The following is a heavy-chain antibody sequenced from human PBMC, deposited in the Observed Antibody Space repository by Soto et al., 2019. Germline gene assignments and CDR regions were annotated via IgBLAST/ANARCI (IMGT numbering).Heavy chain of an antibody. CDR1: GGSISSSSYY. J-gene: IGHJ5*02. CDR3: ASHPVRGWKGEESWFDP. V-gene: IGHV4-39*01. D-gene: IGHD6-19*01. CDR2: IYYSGST. Sequence: SETLSLTCTVSGGSISSSSYYWGWIRQPPGKGLEWIGSIYYSGSTYYNPSLKSRVTISVDTSKNQFSLKLSSVTAADTAVYYCASHPVRGWKGEESWFDPWGQGTLVTVSS.